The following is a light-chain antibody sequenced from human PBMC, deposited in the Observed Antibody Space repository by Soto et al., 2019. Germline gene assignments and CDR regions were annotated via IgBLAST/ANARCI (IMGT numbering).Light chain of an antibody. CDR1: QGVSSY. CDR2: AAS. J-gene: IGKJ4*01. CDR3: QQLGT. Sequence: DIQLTQSPSFLSASVGDRVTITCRASQGVSSYLAWYQQKPGKAPKLLIYAASTLQSGVPSRFSGSGSGTEFTLTISSQQPEDFATYYCQQLGTFGGGTKVEIK. V-gene: IGKV1-9*01.